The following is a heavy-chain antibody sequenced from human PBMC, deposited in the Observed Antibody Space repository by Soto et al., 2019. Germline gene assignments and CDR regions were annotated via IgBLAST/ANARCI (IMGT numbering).Heavy chain of an antibody. CDR1: GGTFSSYA. CDR3: ARNGNARGYSYGYLDY. Sequence: SVKVSCKASGGTFSSYAISWVRQAPGQGLEWMGGIIPIFGTANYAQKFQGRVTITADESTSTAYMELSSLRSEDTAVYCCARNGNARGYSYGYLDYWGQGTLVTVSS. D-gene: IGHD5-18*01. V-gene: IGHV1-69*13. CDR2: IIPIFGTA. J-gene: IGHJ4*02.